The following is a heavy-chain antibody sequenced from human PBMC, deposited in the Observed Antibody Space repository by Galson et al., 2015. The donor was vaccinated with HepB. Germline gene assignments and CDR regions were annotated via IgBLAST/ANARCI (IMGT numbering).Heavy chain of an antibody. CDR2: IYYSGST. Sequence: LRLSCAASGFTFSSYWMSWVRQAPGKGLEWIGYIYYSGSTNYNPSLKSRVTISIDTSKNQFSLKLTSVTAADTAIYYCARVLTATGNNWFDPWGQGTPVTVSS. CDR1: GFTFSSYW. D-gene: IGHD6-13*01. V-gene: IGHV4-59*01. J-gene: IGHJ5*02. CDR3: ARVLTATGNNWFDP.